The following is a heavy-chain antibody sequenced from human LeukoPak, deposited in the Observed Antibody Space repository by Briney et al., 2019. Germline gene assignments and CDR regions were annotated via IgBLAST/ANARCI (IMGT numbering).Heavy chain of an antibody. V-gene: IGHV5-51*01. Sequence: GESLKISCKGSGYSFSSHWIGWVRQMPGKGPEWMGIIYPGDSDTTYSPSFQGQVTMSADKSISTVYLQVNRLKASDTAMYYCARQTRQCSGGSCYSDLWGQGTLVTVSS. J-gene: IGHJ4*02. CDR1: GYSFSSHW. D-gene: IGHD2-15*01. CDR3: ARQTRQCSGGSCYSDL. CDR2: IYPGDSDT.